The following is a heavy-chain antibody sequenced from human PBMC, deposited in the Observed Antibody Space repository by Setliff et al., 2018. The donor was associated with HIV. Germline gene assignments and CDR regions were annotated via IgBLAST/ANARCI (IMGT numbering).Heavy chain of an antibody. J-gene: IGHJ1*01. V-gene: IGHV4-59*04. CDR1: GASISSYY. CDR2: IYHVGTT. CDR3: ARGSSYADSGGYYYIGASVAYFQH. Sequence: SETLSLTCTVSGASISSYYWNWIRQPAGKGLEWIGNIYHVGTTYYNPSLKSRVTLSVDPSKSQFSLKLTSVTAADTAMYYCARGSSYADSGGYYYIGASVAYFQHWGHGTLVTVSS. D-gene: IGHD3-22*01.